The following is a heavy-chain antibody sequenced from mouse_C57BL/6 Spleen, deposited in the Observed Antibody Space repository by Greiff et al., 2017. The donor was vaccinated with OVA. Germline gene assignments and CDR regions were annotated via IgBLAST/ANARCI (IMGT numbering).Heavy chain of an antibody. CDR1: GYTFTSYW. Sequence: QVQLQQPGAELVMPGASVKLSCKASGYTFTSYWMHWVKQRPGQGLEWIGEIDPSDSYTNYNQKFKGKSTLTVEKSSSTAYMQLSSLTTRDSAVYYCARRGNGSRQFAYWGQGTLVTVSA. V-gene: IGHV1-69*01. D-gene: IGHD1-1*01. CDR3: ARRGNGSRQFAY. J-gene: IGHJ3*01. CDR2: IDPSDSYT.